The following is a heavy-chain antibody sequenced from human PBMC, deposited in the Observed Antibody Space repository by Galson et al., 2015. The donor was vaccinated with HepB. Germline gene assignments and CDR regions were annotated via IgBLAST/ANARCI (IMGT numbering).Heavy chain of an antibody. CDR1: GFTVSSNY. CDR2: IYSGGST. V-gene: IGHV3-66*01. Sequence: SLRLSCAASGFTVSSNYMSWVRQAPGKGLEWVSVIYSGGSTYYADSVKGRFTISRDNSKNTLYLQMNSLRAEDTAVYYCARGSPPIDCSGGSCYSFDYWGQGTLVTVSS. D-gene: IGHD2-15*01. J-gene: IGHJ4*02. CDR3: ARGSPPIDCSGGSCYSFDY.